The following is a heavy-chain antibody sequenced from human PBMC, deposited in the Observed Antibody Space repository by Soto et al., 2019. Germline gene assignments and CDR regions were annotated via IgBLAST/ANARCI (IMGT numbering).Heavy chain of an antibody. J-gene: IGHJ5*02. CDR1: GGSISSYY. CDR3: ARGVRQYNWFDP. V-gene: IGHV4-59*01. Sequence: QVQLQESGPGLVKPSETLSLTCTVSGGSISSYYWSWIRQPPGKGLEWIGYIYYSGSTNYNPSLTSRVTITVDTSKNQFSLKLSSVTAADTAVYYCARGVRQYNWFDPWGQGTLVTVSS. D-gene: IGHD6-19*01. CDR2: IYYSGST.